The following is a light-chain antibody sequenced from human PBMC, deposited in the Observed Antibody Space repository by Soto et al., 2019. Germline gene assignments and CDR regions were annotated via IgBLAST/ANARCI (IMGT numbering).Light chain of an antibody. Sequence: EIMLTQSPGTLSLSPGERVTVSCGASQNVNSRFVAWYQQRPGQAPRLLIYGASSRATGVPDRFSGSGSGTDFTLTISRLEPEDFAVYYCQQYGSSPQTFGQGTRLEIK. CDR1: QNVNSRF. CDR3: QQYGSSPQT. CDR2: GAS. J-gene: IGKJ5*01. V-gene: IGKV3-20*01.